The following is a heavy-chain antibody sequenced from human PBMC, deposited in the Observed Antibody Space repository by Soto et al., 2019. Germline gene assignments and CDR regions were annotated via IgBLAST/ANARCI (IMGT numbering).Heavy chain of an antibody. J-gene: IGHJ4*02. CDR3: AILGGKNDY. CDR1: GFTFSSYW. D-gene: IGHD2-15*01. CDR2: IKQDGSQK. V-gene: IGHV3-7*01. Sequence: GGSLRLSCAASGFTFSSYWMSWVRQAPGKGLEWVANIKQDGSQKYYVDSVKGRFTISRDNAKNSLYLQMNSLRAEDTAVYYGAILGGKNDYWGQGTLVTVSS.